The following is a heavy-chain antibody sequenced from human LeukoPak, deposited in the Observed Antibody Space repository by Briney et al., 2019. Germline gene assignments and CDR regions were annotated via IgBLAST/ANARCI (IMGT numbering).Heavy chain of an antibody. Sequence: ASVKVSCKASGNTLSDHYMNWVRQAPGQGLEWMGWINPKSGGTNYAQRFQGRVTLTRGTSISTAYMELSGLTSDDTAVYFCATSEPYATSSLFEYWGQGTLVTVSS. J-gene: IGHJ4*02. V-gene: IGHV1-2*02. D-gene: IGHD1-14*01. CDR1: GNTLSDHY. CDR3: ATSEPYATSSLFEY. CDR2: INPKSGGT.